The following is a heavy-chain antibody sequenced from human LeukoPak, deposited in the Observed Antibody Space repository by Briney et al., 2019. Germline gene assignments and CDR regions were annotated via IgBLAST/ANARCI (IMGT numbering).Heavy chain of an antibody. Sequence: GTLSLTCAVSGGSISSSNWWSWVRQAPGKGLEWVSTISGSGGNTYYADSVKGRFTISKDDSKNTVCLQLNSLRAEDTAVYYCASLRNYFFEYWGQGTLVTVSS. V-gene: IGHV3-23*01. D-gene: IGHD2/OR15-2a*01. J-gene: IGHJ4*02. CDR3: ASLRNYFFEY. CDR2: ISGSGGNT. CDR1: GGSISSSN.